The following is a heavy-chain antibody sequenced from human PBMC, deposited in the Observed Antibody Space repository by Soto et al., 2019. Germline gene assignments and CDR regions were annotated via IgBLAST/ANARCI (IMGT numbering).Heavy chain of an antibody. Sequence: GGSLRLSCAASGFTFSDYYMSWIRQAPGKGLEWVSYISSSGSTIYYADSVKGRFTISRDNAKNSLYLQMNSLRAEDTAVYYCATSHYDFWSGYYTFDYWGQGTLVTVSS. V-gene: IGHV3-11*01. D-gene: IGHD3-3*01. J-gene: IGHJ4*02. CDR1: GFTFSDYY. CDR3: ATSHYDFWSGYYTFDY. CDR2: ISSSGSTI.